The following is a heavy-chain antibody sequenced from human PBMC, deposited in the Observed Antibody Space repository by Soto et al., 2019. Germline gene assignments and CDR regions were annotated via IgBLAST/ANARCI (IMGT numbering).Heavy chain of an antibody. Sequence: PSCCLELYSAASGFSVSIYVMSWVRKAPGKGLEWISHIKSDGSTTNYVDSVKGRFTISRDNAKNTLFLQMNSLRAEDTAVYYCTRGSGGQPPYFNYWGQGALVTVSS. D-gene: IGHD2-15*01. CDR1: GFSVSIYV. V-gene: IGHV3-74*01. J-gene: IGHJ4*02. CDR3: TRGSGGQPPYFNY. CDR2: IKSDGSTT.